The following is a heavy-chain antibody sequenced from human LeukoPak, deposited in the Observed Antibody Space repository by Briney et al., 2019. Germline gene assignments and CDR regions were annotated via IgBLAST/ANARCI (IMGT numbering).Heavy chain of an antibody. CDR1: GASVSGVY. V-gene: IGHV4-59*06. D-gene: IGHD3-22*01. CDR3: AIDSGQEAFDI. CDR2: IYYSGST. J-gene: IGHJ3*02. Sequence: TSETLSLTCTVSGASVSGVYWSWIRQPPGKGLEWIGYIYYSGSTYYNPSLKSRVTISVDTSKNQFSLKLSSVTAADTAVYYCAIDSGQEAFDIWGQGTMVTVSS.